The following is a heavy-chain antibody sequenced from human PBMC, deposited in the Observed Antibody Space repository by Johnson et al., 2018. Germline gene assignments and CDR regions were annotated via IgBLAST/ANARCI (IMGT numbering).Heavy chain of an antibody. V-gene: IGHV3-30*03. CDR3: ATASAQWLGRIAFDI. CDR1: GFSFSNYG. Sequence: QVQLVESGGGVVQXGRSLRLSCAASGFSFSNYGMPWVRQAPGKGLEWVAVISYDGSNEYYADSVKGRFIISRDNSKKNLYLQMKSLRPEDTAVSYCATASAQWLGRIAFDIWGQGTMVTVSS. CDR2: ISYDGSNE. D-gene: IGHD6-19*01. J-gene: IGHJ3*02.